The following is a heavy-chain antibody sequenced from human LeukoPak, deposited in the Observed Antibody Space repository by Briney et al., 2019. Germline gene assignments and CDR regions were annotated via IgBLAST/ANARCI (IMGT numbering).Heavy chain of an antibody. CDR1: GYTFTGYY. Sequence: GASVKVSCKASGYTFTGYYMHWVRQAPGQGLEWMGWINPNSGGTNYAQKFQGWVTMTRDTSISTAYMELSRLRSDDTAVYYCAREEGPSDCSGGSCFDYWGQGTLVTVS. D-gene: IGHD2-15*01. V-gene: IGHV1-2*04. CDR3: AREEGPSDCSGGSCFDY. J-gene: IGHJ4*02. CDR2: INPNSGGT.